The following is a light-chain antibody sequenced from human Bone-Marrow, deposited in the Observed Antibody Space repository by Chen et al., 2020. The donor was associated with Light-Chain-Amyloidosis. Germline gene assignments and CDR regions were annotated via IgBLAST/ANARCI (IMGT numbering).Light chain of an antibody. Sequence: QPVLTQPPSASASLRASVTLTSTLSTGYSNYKVDWYQQRPGKGPRFVMRVGTGGIVGSKGDGIPDRFSVLGSGLNRYLTIKNIQEEDESDYHCGADHGSGSNFVVFGGGTKLTVL. J-gene: IGLJ3*02. V-gene: IGLV9-49*01. CDR1: TGYSNYK. CDR3: GADHGSGSNFVV. CDR2: VGTGGIVG.